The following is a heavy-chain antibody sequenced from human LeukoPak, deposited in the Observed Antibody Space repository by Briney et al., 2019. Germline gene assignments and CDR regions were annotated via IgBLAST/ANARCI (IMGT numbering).Heavy chain of an antibody. Sequence: GRSLRLSCAASGFNFDDYAMHWVRQAPGKGLEWVSGISWNSGSIGYADSVKGRFTISRDNAKNSLYLQMNSLRAEDTALYYCAKGRQLAAFDYWGQGTLVTVSS. CDR1: GFNFDDYA. J-gene: IGHJ4*02. CDR3: AKGRQLAAFDY. D-gene: IGHD6-13*01. CDR2: ISWNSGSI. V-gene: IGHV3-9*01.